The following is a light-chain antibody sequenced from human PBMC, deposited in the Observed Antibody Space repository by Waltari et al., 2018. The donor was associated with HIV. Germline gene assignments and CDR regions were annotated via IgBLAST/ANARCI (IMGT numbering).Light chain of an antibody. CDR1: SSDVGRYNY. Sequence: QSALTQPPSASGSPGQSVTISCTGTSSDVGRYNYVSWYQQHPGKAPKLMIYDVSRRPSGVPDRFFGSKSGNTASLTVSGLQAEDEADYYCSSYAGSNNLVFGGGTKLTVL. CDR2: DVS. CDR3: SSYAGSNNLV. V-gene: IGLV2-8*01. J-gene: IGLJ3*02.